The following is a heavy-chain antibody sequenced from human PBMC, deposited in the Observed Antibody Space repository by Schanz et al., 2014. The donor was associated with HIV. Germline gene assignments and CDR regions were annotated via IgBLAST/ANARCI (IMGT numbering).Heavy chain of an antibody. Sequence: QVQLVESGGGVVQPGRSLRLSCAASGFTFSSYGMHWVRQAPGKGLEWVAVISYDGSNKYYADSVKGRLTISRDNSKNTLFLQMNSLRAEDTAIYYCAKNGITDYFDYWGQGSLVTVSS. CDR1: GFTFSSYG. V-gene: IGHV3-30*18. CDR2: ISYDGSNK. J-gene: IGHJ4*02. CDR3: AKNGITDYFDY. D-gene: IGHD1-26*01.